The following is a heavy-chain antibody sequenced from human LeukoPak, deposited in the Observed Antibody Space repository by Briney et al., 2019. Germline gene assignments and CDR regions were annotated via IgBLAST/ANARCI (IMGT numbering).Heavy chain of an antibody. D-gene: IGHD3-10*01. V-gene: IGHV3-53*01. Sequence: PGGSLRLSCAASGFTVSSNYMSWVRQAPGKGLEWVSVIYSGGSTYYADSVKGRFTISRDNSKNTLYLQMNSLRAEDTAVYYCARVFVRFGELLYGRENWFDPWGQGALVTVSS. CDR2: IYSGGST. J-gene: IGHJ5*02. CDR3: ARVFVRFGELLYGRENWFDP. CDR1: GFTVSSNY.